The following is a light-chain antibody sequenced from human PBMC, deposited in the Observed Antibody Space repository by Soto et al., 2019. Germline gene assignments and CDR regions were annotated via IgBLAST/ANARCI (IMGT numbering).Light chain of an antibody. J-gene: IGLJ2*01. CDR1: SGHSSYV. Sequence: QSVLTQSPSASASLGASVKLTCTLSSGHSSYVIAWHQQQPEKGPRYLMKLDSDGSHTKGDAIPGRFSGSSSGAERYLTISSLQSEDEADYYCQTWGTGIHVVFGGGTKLTVL. CDR2: LDSDGSH. CDR3: QTWGTGIHVV. V-gene: IGLV4-69*01.